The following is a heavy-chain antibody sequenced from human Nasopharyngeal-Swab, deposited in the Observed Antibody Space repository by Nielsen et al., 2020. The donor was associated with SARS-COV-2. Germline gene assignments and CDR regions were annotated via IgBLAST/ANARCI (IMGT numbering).Heavy chain of an antibody. CDR3: ARDQKSPLGGTNWFDP. D-gene: IGHD2-15*01. Sequence: GESLKISCAASGFTFSDYYMAWIRQVPGKGLEWVSYISGSGTSTDSADSVKGRFSISRDNANNLLYLQMNSLRAEDTAVYYCARDQKSPLGGTNWFDPWGQGTLVTVSS. CDR2: ISGSGTST. V-gene: IGHV3-11*01. CDR1: GFTFSDYY. J-gene: IGHJ5*02.